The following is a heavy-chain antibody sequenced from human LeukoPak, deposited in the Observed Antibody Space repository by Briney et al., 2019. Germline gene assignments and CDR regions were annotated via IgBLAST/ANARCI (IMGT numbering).Heavy chain of an antibody. CDR2: IRTDGTIT. J-gene: IGHJ6*03. CDR1: GGTFSSYW. D-gene: IGHD1/OR15-1a*01. V-gene: IGHV3-74*03. CDR3: AREGTGSYMDV. Sequence: RVSCKASGGTFSSYWMHWVRQAPGKGLVCVSRIRTDGTITTYADSVKGRFSISRDNAKNTLYLQVNSLRVEDTAVYYCAREGTGSYMDVWGKGTTVTVSS.